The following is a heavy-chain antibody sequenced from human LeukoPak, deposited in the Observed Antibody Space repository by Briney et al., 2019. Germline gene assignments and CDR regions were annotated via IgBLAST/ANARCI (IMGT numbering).Heavy chain of an antibody. CDR3: AKVGYSSSWYRSGYFDY. Sequence: GGSLRLSCAASGFTFSSYAMSWVRPAPGKGLEWVSAISGSGGSTYYADSAKGRFTISRDNSKNTLYLQMNSLRAEDTAVYYCAKVGYSSSWYRSGYFDYWGQGTLVTVSS. CDR2: ISGSGGST. V-gene: IGHV3-23*01. J-gene: IGHJ4*02. D-gene: IGHD6-13*01. CDR1: GFTFSSYA.